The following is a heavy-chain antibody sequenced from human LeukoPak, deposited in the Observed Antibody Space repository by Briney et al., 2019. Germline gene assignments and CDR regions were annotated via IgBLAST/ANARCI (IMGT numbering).Heavy chain of an antibody. Sequence: GGSLRLSRAASGFTFDNYAMHWVRQLPGKGLEWVSLISKDGGSTYYADSVKGRFTISRDNSKNSLYLQMNSLRTEDTALYYCAKDLTTVTTDYFDCWGQGTLVTVSS. D-gene: IGHD4-17*01. CDR3: AKDLTTVTTDYFDC. CDR1: GFTFDNYA. CDR2: ISKDGGST. V-gene: IGHV3-43*02. J-gene: IGHJ4*02.